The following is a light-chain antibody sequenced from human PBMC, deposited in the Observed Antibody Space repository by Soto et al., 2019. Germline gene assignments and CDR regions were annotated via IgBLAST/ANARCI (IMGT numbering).Light chain of an antibody. CDR3: QSYDRSLSGYVV. V-gene: IGLV1-40*01. Sequence: QSVLTQPPSVSGAPGQRVTISCTGSSSNIGAGYDVHWYQQLPGTAPKLLIYGNSNRPSGVPDRFSGYKSGTSASLAITGLQAEDEAEYYCQSYDRSLSGYVVFGGGTKLTVL. J-gene: IGLJ2*01. CDR1: SSNIGAGYD. CDR2: GNS.